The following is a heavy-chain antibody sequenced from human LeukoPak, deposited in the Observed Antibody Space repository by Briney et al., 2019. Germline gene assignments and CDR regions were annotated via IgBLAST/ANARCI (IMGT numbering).Heavy chain of an antibody. CDR1: GFTFSSYG. V-gene: IGHV3-23*01. Sequence: PGGSLRLSCAASGFTFSSYGLSWVRQAPGKGLEWVSAISGSGVTTYYADSVQGRFTISRDNSKNTLYLQMENLRADDTAVYYCAKDGAWLRFDDWGQGILVSVSS. D-gene: IGHD5-12*01. J-gene: IGHJ4*02. CDR2: ISGSGVTT. CDR3: AKDGAWLRFDD.